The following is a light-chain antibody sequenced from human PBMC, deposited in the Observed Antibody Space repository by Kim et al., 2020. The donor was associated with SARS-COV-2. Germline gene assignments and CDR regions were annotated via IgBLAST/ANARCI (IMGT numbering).Light chain of an antibody. Sequence: SYELTQPPSVSVSPGQTASITCSGDKLGDKYACWYQQKPGQSPVLVIYQDSKRPSGIPEGFSGSNSGNTATLTISGTQAMDEADYYCQAWDSSTGVVFGG. J-gene: IGLJ2*01. CDR1: KLGDKY. CDR3: QAWDSSTGVV. V-gene: IGLV3-1*01. CDR2: QDS.